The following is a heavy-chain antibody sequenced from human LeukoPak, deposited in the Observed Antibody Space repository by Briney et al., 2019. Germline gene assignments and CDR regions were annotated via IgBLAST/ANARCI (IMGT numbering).Heavy chain of an antibody. CDR3: ASLGSADLYYYYYGMDV. CDR2: INHSGGT. J-gene: IGHJ6*02. CDR1: GGSFSGYY. V-gene: IGHV4-34*01. Sequence: PSETLSLTCAVYGGSFSGYYWSWIRQPPGKGLEWIGEINHSGGTNYNPSLKSRVTISVDTSKNQFSLKLSSVTAADTAVYYCASLGSADLYYYYYGMDVWGQGTTVTVSS. D-gene: IGHD2-15*01.